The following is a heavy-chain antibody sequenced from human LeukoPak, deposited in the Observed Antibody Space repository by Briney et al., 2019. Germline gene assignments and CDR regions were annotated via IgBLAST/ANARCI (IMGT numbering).Heavy chain of an antibody. V-gene: IGHV3-48*04. CDR3: ALSYYYGSGSYD. J-gene: IGHJ4*02. D-gene: IGHD3-10*01. CDR2: ISSSGSTI. Sequence: PGGSLRLSCAASGFIFSRYWMSWVRQAPGKGLEWVSYISSSGSTIYYADSVKGRFTISRDNAKNSLYLQMNSLRAEDTAVYYCALSYYYGSGSYDWGQGTLVTVSS. CDR1: GFIFSRYW.